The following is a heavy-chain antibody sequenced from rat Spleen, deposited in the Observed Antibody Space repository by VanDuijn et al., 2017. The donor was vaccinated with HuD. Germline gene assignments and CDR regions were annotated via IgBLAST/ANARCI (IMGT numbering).Heavy chain of an antibody. CDR3: ARPNTLMVFITPYWYFDF. CDR1: GFTFSDYN. D-gene: IGHD1-12*02. Sequence: EVQLVESGGGLVQPGGSLRLSCAASGFTFSDYNMAWVRQAPKKGLEWVATIIYDGTRTHYRASVKGRFTISRDNAKNTQCLQMDSMRSEDTATYYFARPNTLMVFITPYWYFDFWGPGTMVTVSS. J-gene: IGHJ1*01. CDR2: IIYDGTRT. V-gene: IGHV5S10*01.